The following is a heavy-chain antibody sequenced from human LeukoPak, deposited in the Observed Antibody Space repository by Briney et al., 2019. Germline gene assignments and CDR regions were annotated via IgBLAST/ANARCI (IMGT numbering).Heavy chain of an antibody. CDR2: IYHSGST. J-gene: IGHJ4*02. CDR3: ARRVAAAGPHY. D-gene: IGHD6-13*01. CDR1: GGSISSYY. V-gene: IGHV4-59*01. Sequence: SETLSLTCTVSGGSISSYYWSWIRQPPGKGLEWIGYIYHSGSTNYNPSLKSRVTISVDTSKNQFSLKLSSVTAADTAVYYCARRVAAAGPHYWGQGTLVTVSS.